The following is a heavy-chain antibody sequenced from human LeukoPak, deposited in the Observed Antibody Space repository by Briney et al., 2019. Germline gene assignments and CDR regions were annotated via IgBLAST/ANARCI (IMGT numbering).Heavy chain of an antibody. CDR3: ARDRYRYNWNYGGFDP. CDR1: GFTFSSYA. CDR2: ITGNGGST. V-gene: IGHV3-23*01. D-gene: IGHD1-7*01. J-gene: IGHJ5*02. Sequence: GGSLRLSCAASGFTFSSYAMSWVRQAPGRGLEWVSAITGNGGSTYYADSVKGRFTISRDNAKNSLYLQMNSLRAEDTAVYYCARDRYRYNWNYGGFDPWGQGTLVTVSS.